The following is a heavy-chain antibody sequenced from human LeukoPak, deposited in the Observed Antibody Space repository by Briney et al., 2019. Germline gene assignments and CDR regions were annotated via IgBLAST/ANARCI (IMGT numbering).Heavy chain of an antibody. Sequence: GESLKISCKGSGYGFTRYWIGWVRQMPGKGLEWMGIIYPGDSDTRYSPSFQGQVTISADKSISTAYLQWSSLKASDTAIYYCARLQYSCAWGDYFDYWGQGTLVTVSS. CDR1: GYGFTRYW. D-gene: IGHD6-19*01. CDR3: ARLQYSCAWGDYFDY. CDR2: IYPGDSDT. J-gene: IGHJ4*02. V-gene: IGHV5-51*01.